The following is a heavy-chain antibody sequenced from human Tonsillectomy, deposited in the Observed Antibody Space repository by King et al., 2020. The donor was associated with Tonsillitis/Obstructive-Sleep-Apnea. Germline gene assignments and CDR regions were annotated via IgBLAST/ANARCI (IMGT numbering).Heavy chain of an antibody. CDR2: INPSAGTT. Sequence: VQLVESGAEVKKPGASVQVSCKASGYTFNTYHMHWVRQAPGQGLEWMGIINPSAGTTSYAQKFQGRVTMTRDTSTSTVYMELSSLRPEDTAVYYCSTSRYDFWSGHYTGVSDYTGMDVWGQGTTVTVSS. CDR1: GYTFNTYH. D-gene: IGHD3-3*01. CDR3: STSRYDFWSGHYTGVSDYTGMDV. V-gene: IGHV1-46*02. J-gene: IGHJ6*02.